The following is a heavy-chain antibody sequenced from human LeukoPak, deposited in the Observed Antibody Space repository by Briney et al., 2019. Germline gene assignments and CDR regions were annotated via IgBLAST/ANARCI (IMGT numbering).Heavy chain of an antibody. CDR3: ARGIVATNRNFDY. CDR2: INHSGST. D-gene: IGHD5-12*01. V-gene: IGHV4-34*01. CDR1: GRSFSGYY. Sequence: SETLSLTCAVYGRSFSGYYWSWIRQTPGKGLEWIGEINHSGSTNYNPSLKSRVTISVDTSKNQFSLKLSSVTAADTAVYYCARGIVATNRNFDYWGQGTLVTVSS. J-gene: IGHJ4*02.